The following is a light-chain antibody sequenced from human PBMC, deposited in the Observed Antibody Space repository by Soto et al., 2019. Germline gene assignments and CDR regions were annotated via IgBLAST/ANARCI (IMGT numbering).Light chain of an antibody. J-gene: IGKJ4*01. Sequence: DIQMTQSPSSLSASVGDRVTITCQASQDINNYLNWYQQKPGKAPNLLIYDASNLKKGVTSRFSGSGSGTHFTFTISSLQPEDIATYYCQHYDHLPPLSFGGGTKVEIK. V-gene: IGKV1-33*01. CDR3: QHYDHLPPLS. CDR2: DAS. CDR1: QDINNY.